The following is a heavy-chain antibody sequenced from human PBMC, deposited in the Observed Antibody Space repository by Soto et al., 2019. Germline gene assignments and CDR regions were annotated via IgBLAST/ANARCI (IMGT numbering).Heavy chain of an antibody. D-gene: IGHD7-27*01. CDR2: MSPKTANT. CDR3: TGGPPNWGFDX. V-gene: IGHV1-8*01. CDR1: GYTFTSYD. Sequence: GASVKVSCKASGYTFTSYDINWVRQTAGQGLEWMGWMSPKTANTGYAQKFQGRVTMTRSTSISTAYMELSSLTSEDTAVYYCTGGPPNWGFDXWGQGTPVTVSS. J-gene: IGHJ5*01.